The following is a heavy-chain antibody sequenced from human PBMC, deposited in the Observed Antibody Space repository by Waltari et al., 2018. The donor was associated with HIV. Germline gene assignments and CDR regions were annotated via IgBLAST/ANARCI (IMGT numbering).Heavy chain of an antibody. Sequence: QVQLQVSGPGLVKPSETLSLTCSASGGSVRRGSFYWSWIRQAPGKGLEWIGYIYDTGSTSYNPSLKSRVTISVDASTEQFSLKLSSVTAADTAIYFCARQEMATIEGFYFDIWGHGNLVTVSS. CDR2: IYDTGST. V-gene: IGHV4-61*01. J-gene: IGHJ4*01. D-gene: IGHD5-12*01. CDR3: ARQEMATIEGFYFDI. CDR1: GGSVRRGSFY.